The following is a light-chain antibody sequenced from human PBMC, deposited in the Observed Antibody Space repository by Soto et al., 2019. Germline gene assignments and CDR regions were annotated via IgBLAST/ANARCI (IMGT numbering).Light chain of an antibody. J-gene: IGKJ2*01. CDR1: QTISNF. CDR3: QQTYSTPYT. V-gene: IGKV1-39*01. CDR2: GAS. Sequence: DIQMTQSPSSLSASVGDRITITCRASQTISNFLNWYHQRPGKAPKLLIFGASSLQSGVPSKFTGSGSGTDFTLTISDLQPEEFATYYCQQTYSTPYTFGQGTNLEIK.